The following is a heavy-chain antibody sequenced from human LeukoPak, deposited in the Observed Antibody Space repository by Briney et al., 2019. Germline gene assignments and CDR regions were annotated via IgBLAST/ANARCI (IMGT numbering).Heavy chain of an antibody. D-gene: IGHD1-26*01. CDR1: GFTFSSYG. CDR2: IRYDGSNK. V-gene: IGHV3-30*02. J-gene: IGHJ4*02. CDR3: AKDPRGSYPYYFDY. Sequence: GGSLRLSCAASGFTFSSYGMHWVRQAPGKGLEWVAFIRYDGSNKYYADSVKGRFTISRDNSKNTLYLQMNSLRAEDTAVYYCAKDPRGSYPYYFDYWGQGTLVTVSS.